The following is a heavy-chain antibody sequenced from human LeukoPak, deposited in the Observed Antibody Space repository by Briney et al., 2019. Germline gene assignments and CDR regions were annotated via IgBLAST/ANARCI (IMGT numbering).Heavy chain of an antibody. D-gene: IGHD6-13*01. CDR2: IYPGDSDT. Sequence: GESLKISCKGSGYSFTSYWIGWVRQMPGKGLEWMAIIYPGDSDTRYSPSFQGQVTISADKSISTAYLQWSSLKASDTAMYYCARTIYSSLYYYYYMDVWGKGTTVTVSS. J-gene: IGHJ6*03. V-gene: IGHV5-51*01. CDR1: GYSFTSYW. CDR3: ARTIYSSLYYYYYMDV.